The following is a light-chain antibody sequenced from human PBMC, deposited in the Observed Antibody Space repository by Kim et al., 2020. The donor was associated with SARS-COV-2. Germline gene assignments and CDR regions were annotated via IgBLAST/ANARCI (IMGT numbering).Light chain of an antibody. Sequence: SVSPGERATRFCRASQSVSTNVAWYQQKPGQAPRLLIFGASPRATGVPARFSGSGSGTDFTLTIGGLQSEDFAVYFCQQYNRWPYTFGQGTKLEI. CDR3: QQYNRWPYT. CDR1: QSVSTN. CDR2: GAS. J-gene: IGKJ2*01. V-gene: IGKV3-15*01.